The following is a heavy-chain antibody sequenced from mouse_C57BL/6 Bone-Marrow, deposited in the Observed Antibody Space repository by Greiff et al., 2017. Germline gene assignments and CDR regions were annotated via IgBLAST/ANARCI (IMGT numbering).Heavy chain of an antibody. CDR1: GFTFSDYG. V-gene: IGHV5-17*01. J-gene: IGHJ2*01. CDR3: ARGADGYFTPDY. D-gene: IGHD2-3*01. CDR2: ISSGSSTI. Sequence: EVMLVESGGGLVKPGGSLKLSCAASGFTFSDYGMHWVRQAPEKGLEWVAYISSGSSTIYYADTVKGRFTISRDNAKNTLFLQMTSLRSEDTAMYYCARGADGYFTPDYWGQGTTLTVSS.